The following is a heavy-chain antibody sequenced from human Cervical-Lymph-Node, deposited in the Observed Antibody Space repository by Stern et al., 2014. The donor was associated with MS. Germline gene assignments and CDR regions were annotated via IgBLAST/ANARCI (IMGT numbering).Heavy chain of an antibody. CDR3: AKAKYNFGDASDI. V-gene: IGHV3-30*18. CDR2: IAYDGSNK. J-gene: IGHJ3*02. Sequence: VQLVESGGGVVQPGRSLRLSCAASGFTFSTYVMHWVRQAPGKGLEWVAVIAYDGSNKYYADSVKGRFTISRDNSKNTLYLQMNSLRAEDTAVYYCAKAKYNFGDASDIWGQGTMVTVSS. D-gene: IGHD1-1*01. CDR1: GFTFSTYV.